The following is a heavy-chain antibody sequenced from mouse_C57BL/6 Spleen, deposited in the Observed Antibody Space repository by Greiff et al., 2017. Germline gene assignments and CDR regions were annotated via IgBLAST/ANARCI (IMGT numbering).Heavy chain of an antibody. V-gene: IGHV1-76*01. D-gene: IGHD2-4*01. Sequence: VQLVESGAELVRPGASVKLSCKASGYTFTDYYINWVKQRPGQGLEWIARIYPGSGNTYYNEKFKGKATLTAEKSSSTAYMQLSSLTSEDSAVYFCARSYYDYGLKYAMDYWGQGTSVTVSS. J-gene: IGHJ4*01. CDR2: IYPGSGNT. CDR3: ARSYYDYGLKYAMDY. CDR1: GYTFTDYY.